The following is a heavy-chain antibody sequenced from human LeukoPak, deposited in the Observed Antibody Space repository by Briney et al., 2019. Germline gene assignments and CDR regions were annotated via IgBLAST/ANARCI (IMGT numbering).Heavy chain of an antibody. Sequence: SGTLSLTCAVSGGSISSNEWWSWVRQPPGKGLEWIGEIYHTGNTNYNPSLSSRVTISVDKSKNQFSLKLSSVTAADTAVYYCAHKIGLAYYYGSGSSLPSDALDIWGKGTMVTVSS. D-gene: IGHD3-10*01. CDR2: IYHTGNT. V-gene: IGHV4-4*02. CDR1: GGSISSNEW. J-gene: IGHJ3*02. CDR3: AHKIGLAYYYGSGSSLPSDALDI.